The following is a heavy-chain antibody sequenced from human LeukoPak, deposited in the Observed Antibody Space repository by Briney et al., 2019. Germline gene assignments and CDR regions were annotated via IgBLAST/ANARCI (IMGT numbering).Heavy chain of an antibody. V-gene: IGHV3-20*01. D-gene: IGHD3-10*01. Sequence: PGGSLRLSCAASGFTFDDFGMSWVRQAPGKGLEWVSGITWNGISTGYADSVKGRFTISRDNAKNSLYLQMNSLRADDTALYHCAKTNSGSGSYHGWFDPWGQGTLVTVSS. J-gene: IGHJ5*02. CDR2: ITWNGIST. CDR3: AKTNSGSGSYHGWFDP. CDR1: GFTFDDFG.